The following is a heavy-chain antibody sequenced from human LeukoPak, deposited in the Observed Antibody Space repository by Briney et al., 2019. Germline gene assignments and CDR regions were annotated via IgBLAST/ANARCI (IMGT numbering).Heavy chain of an antibody. CDR3: ARDWGVVVPAAVFDY. CDR1: GFTFNNFG. V-gene: IGHV3-30*02. CDR2: IQYNGNNK. Sequence: PGGSLRLSCSASGFTFNNFGMHWVRQAPGKGLEWVTFIQYNGNNKYYADSVKGRFTISRDNSKNTLYLQMNSLRAEDTAVYYCARDWGVVVPAAVFDYWGQGTLVTVSS. J-gene: IGHJ4*02. D-gene: IGHD2-2*01.